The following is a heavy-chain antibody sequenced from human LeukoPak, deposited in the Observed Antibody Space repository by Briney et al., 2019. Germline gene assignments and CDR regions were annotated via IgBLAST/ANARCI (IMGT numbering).Heavy chain of an antibody. CDR1: GFTFINYS. CDR3: ANFYYGSGTDPSSVTY. D-gene: IGHD3-10*01. CDR2: IGGSSTYI. J-gene: IGHJ4*02. Sequence: GGPLSLSCAASGFTFINYSMTWFGKAPGKGLGWVSSIGGSSTYIYYADSVKGRLTISRDNAKNSLYLQMSSLRSEDTAMYYCANFYYGSGTDPSSVTYWGQGTLVTVSS. V-gene: IGHV3-21*01.